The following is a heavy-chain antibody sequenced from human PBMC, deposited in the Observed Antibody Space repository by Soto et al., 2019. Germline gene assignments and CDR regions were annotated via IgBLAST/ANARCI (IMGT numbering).Heavy chain of an antibody. CDR2: IYYSGST. CDR1: GGSISSYY. D-gene: IGHD1-26*01. V-gene: IGHV4-59*01. J-gene: IGHJ5*02. CDR3: ARDGSYGWDNWFDP. Sequence: SETLSLTCTVSGGSISSYYWSWIRQPPGKGLEWIGYIYYSGSTNYNPSLKSRVTISVDTSKNQFSLKLSSVTAADTAVYYRARDGSYGWDNWFDPWGQGTLVTVSS.